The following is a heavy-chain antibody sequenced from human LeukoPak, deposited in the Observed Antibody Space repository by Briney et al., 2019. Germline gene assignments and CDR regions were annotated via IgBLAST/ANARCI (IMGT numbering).Heavy chain of an antibody. CDR2: IYYSGTT. CDR3: ARGVYIAAAQYGY. V-gene: IGHV4-59*01. Sequence: SETLSLTCTVSGGSISSYYWSWIRQPPGKGLEWIGYIYYSGTTNYNPSLKSRVTISVDTSKNQFSLKLSSVTAADTAVYYCARGVYIAAAQYGYWGQGTLVTVXS. CDR1: GGSISSYY. D-gene: IGHD6-13*01. J-gene: IGHJ4*02.